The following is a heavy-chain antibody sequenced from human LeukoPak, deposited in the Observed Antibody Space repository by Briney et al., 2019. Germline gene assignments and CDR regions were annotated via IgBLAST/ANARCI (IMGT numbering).Heavy chain of an antibody. CDR1: GGSISSYY. CDR3: ARYYVWGSYRMYNWFDP. V-gene: IGHV4-34*01. J-gene: IGHJ5*02. D-gene: IGHD3-16*02. CDR2: INHSGST. Sequence: SETLSLTCTVSGGSISSYYWSWIRQPPGKGLEWIGEINHSGSTNYNPSLKSRVTISVDTSKNQFSLKLSSVTAADTAVYYCARYYVWGSYRMYNWFDPWGQGTLVTVSS.